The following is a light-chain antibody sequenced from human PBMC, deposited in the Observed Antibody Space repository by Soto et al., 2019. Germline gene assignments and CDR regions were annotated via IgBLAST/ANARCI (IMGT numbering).Light chain of an antibody. V-gene: IGKV3-15*01. J-gene: IGKJ4*01. Sequence: EIVVTQSPATLSVSPGERATLSCRASQSVSSNLAWYQQKPGQAPSLLIYGASTRATGTPARFSGSGSGTEFTLTISSLQSEDFAVYYCQKYIRWPLTFGGGTKVDIK. CDR1: QSVSSN. CDR2: GAS. CDR3: QKYIRWPLT.